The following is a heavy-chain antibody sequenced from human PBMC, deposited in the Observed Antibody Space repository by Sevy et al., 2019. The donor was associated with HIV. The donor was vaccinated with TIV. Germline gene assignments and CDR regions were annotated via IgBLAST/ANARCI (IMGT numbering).Heavy chain of an antibody. CDR1: GFMFSSYS. V-gene: IGHV3-30-3*01. D-gene: IGHD4-17*01. CDR2: ISYAGSNK. Sequence: GGSLRLSCAASGFMFSSYSVHWVRQAPGKGLEWVAVISYAGSNKYYADSVKGRFTISRDNYKNTLYLQMNSLRAEDTAVYYCARDVAFTTEYSYGMDVWGQGTTVTVSS. J-gene: IGHJ6*02. CDR3: ARDVAFTTEYSYGMDV.